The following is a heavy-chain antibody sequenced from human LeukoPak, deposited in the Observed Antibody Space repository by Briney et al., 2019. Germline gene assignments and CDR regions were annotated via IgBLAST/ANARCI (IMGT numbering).Heavy chain of an antibody. V-gene: IGHV3-11*06. Sequence: PGGSLRLSCAASGFTFSDYYMSWIRQAPGQGLEWVSYISSSGDYTYYADSVKGRFTISRDNAKNTLYLQMNSLRAEDTAVYYCATLTVTSGDLDYWGQGTLVAVSS. CDR1: GFTFSDYY. CDR2: ISSSGDYT. J-gene: IGHJ4*02. CDR3: ATLTVTSGDLDY. D-gene: IGHD4-11*01.